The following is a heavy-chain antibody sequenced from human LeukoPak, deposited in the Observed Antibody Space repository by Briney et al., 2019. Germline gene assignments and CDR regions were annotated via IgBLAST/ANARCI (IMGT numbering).Heavy chain of an antibody. V-gene: IGHV4-59*01. CDR2: IYYSGST. Sequence: PSETLSLTCTVSGGSISSYYWSWIRQPPGKGLEWIGYIYYSGSTNYNPSLKSRVTISVDTSKNQFSLKLSSVTAADTAVYYGARGGYSSGWEYFQHWGQGTLVTVSS. J-gene: IGHJ1*01. D-gene: IGHD6-19*01. CDR3: ARGGYSSGWEYFQH. CDR1: GGSISSYY.